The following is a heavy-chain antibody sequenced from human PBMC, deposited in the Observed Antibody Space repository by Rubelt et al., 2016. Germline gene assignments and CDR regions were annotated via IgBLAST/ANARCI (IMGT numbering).Heavy chain of an antibody. CDR2: INAGNGNT. CDR1: GYTFTSYA. CDR3: ARAIVVVPAAREDAFDI. D-gene: IGHD2-2*01. Sequence: QVQLVQSGAEVKKPGASVKVSCKASGYTFTSYAMHWVRQAPGQRLEWMGWINAGNGNTNYAQKVQGRVTMTKDTSTSTAYRELRSLRSDDTAVYYCARAIVVVPAAREDAFDIWGQGTMVTVSS. J-gene: IGHJ3*02. V-gene: IGHV1-3*01.